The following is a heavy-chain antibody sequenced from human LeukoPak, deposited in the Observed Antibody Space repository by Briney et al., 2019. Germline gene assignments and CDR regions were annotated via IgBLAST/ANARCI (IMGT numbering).Heavy chain of an antibody. D-gene: IGHD3-10*01. CDR3: ASGQTATYFYGSGSYNY. CDR2: IKQDGSEK. CDR1: GFTFSSYW. Sequence: GSLRLSCAASGFTFSSYWMSWVRQAPGKGLEWVANIKQDGSEKYYVDSVKGRFTISRDNAKNSLYLQMNSLRAEDTAVFYCASGQTATYFYGSGSYNYWGQGTLVTVSS. V-gene: IGHV3-7*01. J-gene: IGHJ4*02.